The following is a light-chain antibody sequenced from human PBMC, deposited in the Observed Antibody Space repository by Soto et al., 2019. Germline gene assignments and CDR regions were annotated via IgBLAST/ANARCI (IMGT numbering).Light chain of an antibody. CDR2: DVS. CDR1: QSVSSY. J-gene: IGKJ2*01. Sequence: EIVLTQSPATLSLSPGDTATLSCRASQSVSSYLAWYQQKPGQAPRLLIYDVSNRATGIPARLSGSGSGTDFTLTIGSLEPEDFAVYYCQQRSNWPRTFGQGTKVQIK. CDR3: QQRSNWPRT. V-gene: IGKV3-11*01.